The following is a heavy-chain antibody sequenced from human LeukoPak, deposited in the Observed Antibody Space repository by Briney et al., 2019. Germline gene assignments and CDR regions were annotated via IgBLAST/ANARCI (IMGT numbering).Heavy chain of an antibody. J-gene: IGHJ4*02. D-gene: IGHD6-19*01. CDR1: GFTFSSYG. Sequence: GGSLRLSCAASGFTFSSYGMHWVRQAPGKGLEWVAFIRYDGSNKYYADSVKGRFTISRDNSKNTLYLQMNSLRAEDTAVYYCAKLAPSSDWYVFDYWGQGTLVTVSS. V-gene: IGHV3-30*02. CDR2: IRYDGSNK. CDR3: AKLAPSSDWYVFDY.